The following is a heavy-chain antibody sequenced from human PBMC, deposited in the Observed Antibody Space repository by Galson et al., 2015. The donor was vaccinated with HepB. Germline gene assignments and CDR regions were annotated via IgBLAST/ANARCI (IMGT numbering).Heavy chain of an antibody. Sequence: SVKVSCKVSGYTLTELSMHWVRQAPGKGLEWMGGFDPEDGETIYAQKFQGRVTMTEDTSTDTAYMELSSLRSEDTAVYYCATSRFYYDSTPFDYWGQGTLVTVSS. D-gene: IGHD3-22*01. V-gene: IGHV1-24*01. CDR3: ATSRFYYDSTPFDY. J-gene: IGHJ4*02. CDR1: GYTLTELS. CDR2: FDPEDGET.